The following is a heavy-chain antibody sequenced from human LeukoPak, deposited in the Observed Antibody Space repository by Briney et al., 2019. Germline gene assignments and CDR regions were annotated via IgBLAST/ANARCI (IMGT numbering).Heavy chain of an antibody. CDR3: ASGGDYVWGSYRTSFDY. D-gene: IGHD3-16*02. V-gene: IGHV4-34*01. J-gene: IGHJ4*02. CDR2: INHSGST. CDR1: GGSFSGYY. Sequence: SETLSLTCAVYGGSFSGYYWSWIRQPPGKGLEWIGEINHSGSTNYNPSLKSRVTISVDTSKNQFSLKLSSVTAADTAVYYCASGGDYVWGSYRTSFDYWGQGTLVTVSS.